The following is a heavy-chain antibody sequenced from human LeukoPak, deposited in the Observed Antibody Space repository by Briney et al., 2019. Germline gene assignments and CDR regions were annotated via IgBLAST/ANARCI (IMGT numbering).Heavy chain of an antibody. D-gene: IGHD6-13*01. J-gene: IGHJ4*02. CDR3: ATHSLSSSWYDY. V-gene: IGHV1-2*02. CDR1: VYTFTDYY. Sequence: GASVKVSFQASVYTFTDYYMHWVRQAPGKGLEWMGWINPKSGGTNYAQKFQGRVTMTRDTSISTAYMELSRLRSDDTAVYYCATHSLSSSWYDYWGQGTLVTVSS. CDR2: INPKSGGT.